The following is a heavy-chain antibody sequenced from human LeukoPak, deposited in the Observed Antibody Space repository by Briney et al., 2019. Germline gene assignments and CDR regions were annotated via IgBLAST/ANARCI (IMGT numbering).Heavy chain of an antibody. D-gene: IGHD3-10*01. CDR2: MNPNSGDT. J-gene: IGHJ4*02. Sequence: ASVKVSCKASGYTFTNYYINWVRQAAGQGLELMGWMNPNSGDTRYTQNVQGRVTMTMNTSISTAYMELSSLRSEDTAMYYCARGRERFGELSWGQGTLVTVSS. CDR3: ARGRERFGELS. V-gene: IGHV1-8*01. CDR1: GYTFTNYY.